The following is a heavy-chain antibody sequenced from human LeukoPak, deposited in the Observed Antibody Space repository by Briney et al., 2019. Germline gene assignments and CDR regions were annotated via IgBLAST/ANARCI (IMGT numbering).Heavy chain of an antibody. V-gene: IGHV3-64*01. CDR2: ISSNGGST. CDR1: GFTFSSYA. D-gene: IGHD2-21*02. J-gene: IGHJ3*02. CDR3: ARQGVVVTAAYAFDI. Sequence: PGGSLRLSCAASGFTFSSYAMHWVRQAPGKGLEYVSAISSNGGSTYYANSVKGRFTISRDNSKNTLYLQMGSLRAEDMAVYYCARQGVVVTAAYAFDIWGQGTMVTVSS.